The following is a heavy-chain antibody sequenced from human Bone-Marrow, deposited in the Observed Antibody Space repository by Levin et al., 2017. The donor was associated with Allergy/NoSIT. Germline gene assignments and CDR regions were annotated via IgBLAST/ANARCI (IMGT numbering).Heavy chain of an antibody. CDR1: GFSFTSYA. D-gene: IGHD3-3*01. CDR3: ARNYDYWSGFLAGFETGGLDV. CDR2: IWFDGSKD. Sequence: LSLTCAGSGFSFTSYAMHWVRQAPGKGLEWVAVIWFDGSKDYYADSVKGRFTISRDNSKNTLYLQMNSLRAEDTAVYFCARNYDYWSGFLAGFETGGLDVWGQGTTVTVSS. V-gene: IGHV3-33*03. J-gene: IGHJ6*02.